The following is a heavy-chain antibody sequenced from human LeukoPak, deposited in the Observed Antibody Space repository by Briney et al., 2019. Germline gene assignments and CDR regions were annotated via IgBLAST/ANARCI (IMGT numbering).Heavy chain of an antibody. V-gene: IGHV1-2*02. Sequence: ASVKVSCKASGHTFTDYNMHWGRQAPGQGLEWLGSINANSGGTDYAQKFQGRITITRDTSISTAYMELGSLRSDDTAVYYCARGHNILPSFDYWGQGTLVTVSS. CDR2: INANSGGT. CDR1: GHTFTDYN. J-gene: IGHJ4*02. CDR3: ARGHNILPSFDY. D-gene: IGHD1-14*01.